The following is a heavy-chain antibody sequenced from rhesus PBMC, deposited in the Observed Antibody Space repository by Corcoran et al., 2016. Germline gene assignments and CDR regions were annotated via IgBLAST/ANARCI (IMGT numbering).Heavy chain of an antibody. CDR3: ARRPYGLDS. CDR2: IYGSGSST. Sequence: QVQLQESGPGLVKPLETLSLTCAVSGGSISSNYWSWIRQAPGKGLEWIGYIYGSGSSTNSNPSLKSRVTLSVDTSKNQLSLKLSSVTAADTAVYYCARRPYGLDSWGQGVVVTVSS. CDR1: GGSISSNY. J-gene: IGHJ6*01. V-gene: IGHV4S11*01.